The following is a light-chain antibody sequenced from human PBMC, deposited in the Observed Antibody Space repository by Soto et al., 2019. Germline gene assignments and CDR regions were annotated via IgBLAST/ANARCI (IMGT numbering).Light chain of an antibody. J-gene: IGKJ4*01. CDR3: PQFAGSLFT. Sequence: ETVLTQSPATLSVSPWERATLSCRASQSVGTKLVWYQQKPGQAPRLLMYDASTRATDILARFSGSGSGTEFTLNISSLQSEDVAVYYCPQFAGSLFTFGGGTEVEIK. V-gene: IGKV3-15*01. CDR2: DAS. CDR1: QSVGTK.